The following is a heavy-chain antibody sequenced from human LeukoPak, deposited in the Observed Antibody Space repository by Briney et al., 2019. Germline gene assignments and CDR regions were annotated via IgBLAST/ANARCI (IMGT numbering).Heavy chain of an antibody. D-gene: IGHD4-17*01. CDR3: AKDHNYGDYLFAD. J-gene: IGHJ4*02. Sequence: PGGSLRLSCAASGFTFSSYGMHWVRQAPGKGLEWVAVISYDGSNKYYADSVKGRFTISRDNSKNTLYPQMNSLRAEDTAVYYCAKDHNYGDYLFADWGQGTLVTVSS. CDR2: ISYDGSNK. CDR1: GFTFSSYG. V-gene: IGHV3-30*18.